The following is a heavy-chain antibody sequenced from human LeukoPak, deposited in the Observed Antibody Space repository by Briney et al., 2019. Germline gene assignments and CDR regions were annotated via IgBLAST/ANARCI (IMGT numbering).Heavy chain of an antibody. CDR3: AKEGYYDILTGAPGY. J-gene: IGHJ4*02. Sequence: PGGSLRLSCAASGFTFSSYAMSGVRQAPGRGLEWVSAISGSGGSTYYADSVKGRFTISRDNSKNTLYLQMNSLRAEDTAVYYCAKEGYYDILTGAPGYWGQGTLVTVSS. CDR2: ISGSGGST. D-gene: IGHD3-9*01. CDR1: GFTFSSYA. V-gene: IGHV3-23*01.